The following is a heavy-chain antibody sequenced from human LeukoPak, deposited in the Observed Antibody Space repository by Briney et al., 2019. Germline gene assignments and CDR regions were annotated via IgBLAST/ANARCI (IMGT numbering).Heavy chain of an antibody. J-gene: IGHJ4*02. Sequence: GGSLRLSCAASGFTFSSYSMTWVRQAPGKGLEWVSSISSSSSYIYYADSVKGRFTISRDNAKNSLYLQMNSLRAEDTAVYYCARADGHDFWSGYPDYWGQGTLVTVSS. CDR2: ISSSSSYI. CDR3: ARADGHDFWSGYPDY. D-gene: IGHD3-3*01. V-gene: IGHV3-21*01. CDR1: GFTFSSYS.